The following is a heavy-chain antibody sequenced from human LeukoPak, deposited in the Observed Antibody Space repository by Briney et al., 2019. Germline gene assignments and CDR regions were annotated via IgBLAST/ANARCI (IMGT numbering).Heavy chain of an antibody. CDR1: GFTFNSYW. D-gene: IGHD3-22*01. Sequence: GGSLRLSCAASGFTFNSYWMSWVRQAPGKGLEWVANIKQDGSEKYYVDSVKGRFTISRDNAKNSLYLQMNSLRAEDTAVYYCARDPGPYYYDSSGYFEYFDYWGQGTLVTVSS. CDR2: IKQDGSEK. CDR3: ARDPGPYYYDSSGYFEYFDY. V-gene: IGHV3-7*01. J-gene: IGHJ4*02.